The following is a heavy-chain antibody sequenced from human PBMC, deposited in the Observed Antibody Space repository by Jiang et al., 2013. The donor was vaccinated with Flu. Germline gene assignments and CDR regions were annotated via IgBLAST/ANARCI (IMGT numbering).Heavy chain of an antibody. CDR1: GFTFSSYW. V-gene: IGHV3-74*01. Sequence: VQLVESGGGLVQPGGSLRLSCAASGFTFSSYWMHWVRQAPGKGLVWVSHITSDGSSTSYADSVKGRFTISRDNRKNTVYLQMNSLRAEDTALYYCARDLKSSGFDYWGQGTLVTVSS. CDR2: ITSDGSST. D-gene: IGHD3-22*01. J-gene: IGHJ4*02. CDR3: ARDLKSSGFDY.